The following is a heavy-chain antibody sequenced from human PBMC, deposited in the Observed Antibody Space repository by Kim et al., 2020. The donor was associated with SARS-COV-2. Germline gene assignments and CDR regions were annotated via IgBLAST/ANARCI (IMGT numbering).Heavy chain of an antibody. Sequence: RYSPSFQAQVTISADKSISTAYLQWSSLKASDTAMYYCARHQGNLEWFDYWGQGTLVTVSS. CDR3: ARHQGNLEWFDY. J-gene: IGHJ4*02. V-gene: IGHV5-51*01. D-gene: IGHD3-3*01.